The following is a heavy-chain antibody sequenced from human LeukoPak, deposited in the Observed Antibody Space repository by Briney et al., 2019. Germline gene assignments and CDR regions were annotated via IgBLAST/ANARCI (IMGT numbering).Heavy chain of an antibody. J-gene: IGHJ4*02. V-gene: IGHV3-21*01. CDR3: ARKYDYGDY. CDR1: GCTISSYS. Sequence: GGSLRLSCAVSGCTISSYSMNWVRQPPGKGLEWVSSISSSSSYIYYADSVRGRFTISRENAKNSLYLQMNSLRAEDTAVYYCARKYDYGDYWGQGTLVTVSS. CDR2: ISSSSSYI. D-gene: IGHD2-8*01.